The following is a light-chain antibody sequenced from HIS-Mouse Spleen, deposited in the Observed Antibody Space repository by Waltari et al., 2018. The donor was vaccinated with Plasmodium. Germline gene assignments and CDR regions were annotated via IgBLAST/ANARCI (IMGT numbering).Light chain of an antibody. CDR3: SSYAGSNNLV. J-gene: IGLJ2*01. Sequence: QSALTQPPSASGSPGQSVTISCTGTSSDVGGYNYVSWYPQHPGKAPNLRVYEVSKRPSGVPVRFSGSKYGNTASLTVSGLQAEDEADYYCSSYAGSNNLVFGGGTKLTVL. V-gene: IGLV2-8*01. CDR2: EVS. CDR1: SSDVGGYNY.